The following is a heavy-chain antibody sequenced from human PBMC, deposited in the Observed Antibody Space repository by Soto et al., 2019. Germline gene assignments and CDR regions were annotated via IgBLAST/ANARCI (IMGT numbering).Heavy chain of an antibody. D-gene: IGHD3-3*01. CDR2: IGIAGDT. V-gene: IGHV3-13*01. CDR1: GFTLSSYD. CDR3: ARAFCSTARCHGYLYSYGLDV. J-gene: IGHJ6*02. Sequence: GGSLRLSCAASGFTLSSYDMHWVRQVTGKGLEWVSSIGIAGDTYYAGSVKGRFTISRENAKNSFYLRMNSLRAEDTAVYYCARAFCSTARCHGYLYSYGLDVWGQGTTVTVSS.